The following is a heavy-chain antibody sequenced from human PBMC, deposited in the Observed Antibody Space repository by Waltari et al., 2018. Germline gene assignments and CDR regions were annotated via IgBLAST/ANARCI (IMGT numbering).Heavy chain of an antibody. J-gene: IGHJ4*02. V-gene: IGHV3-72*01. D-gene: IGHD1-26*01. CDR2: IKNRAHHYTT. CDR1: GSAFSDHF. Sequence: ELQLVESGGDLVQPGGSLRLPCAASGSAFSDHFMDWVSQAPGKGLEWVGRIKNRAHHYTTEYAASVRGRFNISRDDSKNLLYLQMNSLTTMDTAVYYCAQYYVGFWGPGSVVTVSS. CDR3: AQYYVGF.